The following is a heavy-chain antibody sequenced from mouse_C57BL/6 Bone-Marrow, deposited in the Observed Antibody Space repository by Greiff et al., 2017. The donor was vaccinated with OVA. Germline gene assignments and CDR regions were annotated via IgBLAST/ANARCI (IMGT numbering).Heavy chain of an antibody. J-gene: IGHJ4*01. CDR2: IYPGDGDT. CDR1: GYAFSSSW. Sequence: VQLQQPGAELARPGASVKISCKASGYAFSSSWMNWVKQRPGRGLEWIGRIYPGDGDTNYNGKFKGKATLTADKSSSTAYMQLSSLTSEDSAVYFCAISTMVTTRAMGYRGQRASVTVYS. V-gene: IGHV1-82*01. D-gene: IGHD2-2*01. CDR3: AISTMVTTRAMGY.